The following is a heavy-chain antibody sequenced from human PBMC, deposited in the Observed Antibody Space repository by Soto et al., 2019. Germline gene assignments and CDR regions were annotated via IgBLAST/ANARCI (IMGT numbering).Heavy chain of an antibody. CDR3: AGAYDFWSGYYYYYFDY. J-gene: IGHJ4*02. CDR2: ISGSGGST. V-gene: IGHV3-23*01. CDR1: GFTFSSYA. Sequence: GGSLRLSCAASGFTFSSYAMSWVRQAPGKGLEWVSAISGSGGSTYYADSVKGRFTISRDNSKNTLYLQMNSLRAEDTAVYYCAGAYDFWSGYYYYYFDYWGQGTLVTVSS. D-gene: IGHD3-3*01.